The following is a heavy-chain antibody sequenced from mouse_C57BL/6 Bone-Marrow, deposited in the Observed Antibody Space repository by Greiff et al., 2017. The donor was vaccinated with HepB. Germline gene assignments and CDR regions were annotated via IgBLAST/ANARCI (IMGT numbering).Heavy chain of an antibody. CDR3: ARNRGYSRDAMDY. V-gene: IGHV1-19*01. CDR2: INPYNGGT. Sequence: DVHLVESGPVLVKPGASVKMSCKASGYTFTDYNMNWVKQSHGKSLEWIGVINPYNGGTSYNQKFKGKATLTVDKSSSTAYMELNSLTSEDSAVYYCARNRGYSRDAMDYWGQVTSVTVSS. J-gene: IGHJ4*01. D-gene: IGHD2-5*01. CDR1: GYTFTDYN.